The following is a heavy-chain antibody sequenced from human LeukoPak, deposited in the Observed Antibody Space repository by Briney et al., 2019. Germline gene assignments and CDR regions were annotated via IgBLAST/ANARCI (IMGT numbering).Heavy chain of an antibody. CDR1: GFNFGDYY. CDR2: ISTGGGTI. D-gene: IGHD5-12*01. V-gene: IGHV3-11*01. J-gene: IGHJ1*01. CDR3: ARDDIVSQH. Sequence: PGGSLRLSCAASGFNFGDYYMSWIRQAPGKGLEWISYISTGGGTIKYADSVKGRFTISRDNANNYLYLQMDRLRGEDTAVYFCARDDIVSQHWGQGTLVIVSS.